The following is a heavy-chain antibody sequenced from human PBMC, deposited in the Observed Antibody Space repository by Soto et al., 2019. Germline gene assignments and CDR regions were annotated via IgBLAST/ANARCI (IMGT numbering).Heavy chain of an antibody. J-gene: IGHJ4*02. Sequence: EVQLVESGGGLVQPGGSLRLSCAASGFTFSNYAMDWVRQAPGKGLEWVSYISSSSNTIYYADSVKGRFTISRDNAKSSLYLQMNSLIDEDTAVYYCGRDGREYSGFDPDYWVQGTLVTVSS. D-gene: IGHD5-12*01. CDR2: ISSSSNTI. CDR1: GFTFSNYA. CDR3: GRDGREYSGFDPDY. V-gene: IGHV3-48*02.